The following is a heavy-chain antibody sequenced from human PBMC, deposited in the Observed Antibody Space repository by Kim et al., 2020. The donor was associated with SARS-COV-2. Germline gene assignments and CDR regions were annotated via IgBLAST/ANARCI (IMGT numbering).Heavy chain of an antibody. D-gene: IGHD5-18*01. CDR1: GGTFSSYA. CDR2: IIPIFGTA. V-gene: IGHV1-69*13. Sequence: SVKVSCKASGGTFSSYAISWVRQAPGQGLEWMGGIIPIFGTAKSAQKFQGRVTITADESTSTAYMELSSLRSEDTAVYYCARDLIRRELQLWTTQKITFYGMDVWGQGTTVTVSS. J-gene: IGHJ6*02. CDR3: ARDLIRRELQLWTTQKITFYGMDV.